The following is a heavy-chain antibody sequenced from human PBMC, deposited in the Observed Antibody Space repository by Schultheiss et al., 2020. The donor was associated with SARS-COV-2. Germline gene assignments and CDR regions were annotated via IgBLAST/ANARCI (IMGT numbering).Heavy chain of an antibody. Sequence: GGSLRLSCAASGFTFSSYAMHWVRQAPGKGLEWVAVISYDGSNKYYADSVKGRFTISRDNSKNTLYLQMNSLRAEDTAVYYCARPHSIGPSSWYYFDYWGQGTLVTVSS. J-gene: IGHJ4*02. CDR1: GFTFSSYA. CDR2: ISYDGSNK. CDR3: ARPHSIGPSSWYYFDY. V-gene: IGHV3-30*01. D-gene: IGHD6-13*01.